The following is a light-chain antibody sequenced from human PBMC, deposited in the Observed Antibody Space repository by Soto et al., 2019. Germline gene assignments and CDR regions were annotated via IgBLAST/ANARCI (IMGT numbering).Light chain of an antibody. CDR2: GAS. CDR1: QSVSNNY. V-gene: IGKV3-20*01. J-gene: IGKJ1*01. CDR3: LSACRPGP. Sequence: SLSPGERATLSCRASQSVSNNYLAWYQQKPGQAPRLLIYGASNRATGIPDRFSGSGSGTDFTLTFSRLEQEGLGVYSALSACRPGPSGEGTKA.